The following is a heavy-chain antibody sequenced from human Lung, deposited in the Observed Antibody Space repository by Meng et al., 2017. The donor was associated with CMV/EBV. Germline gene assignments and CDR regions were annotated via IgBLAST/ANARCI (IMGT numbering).Heavy chain of an antibody. CDR1: GFTFSSYS. CDR3: ARVLFMGSYYFDY. J-gene: IGHJ4*02. V-gene: IGHV3-21*01. D-gene: IGHD3-10*01. CDR2: ISSSSSYI. Sequence: GEXXTISCAASGFTFSSYSMNWVRQAPGKGLEWVSSISSSSSYIYYADSVKGRFTISRDNAKNSLYLQMNSLRAEDTAVYYCARVLFMGSYYFDYWGQETLVTVSS.